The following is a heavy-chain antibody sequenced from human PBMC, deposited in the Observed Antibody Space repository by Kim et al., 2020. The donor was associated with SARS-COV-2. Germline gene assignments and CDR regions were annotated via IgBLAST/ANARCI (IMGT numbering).Heavy chain of an antibody. D-gene: IGHD2-15*01. CDR1: GYTFTSYG. V-gene: IGHV1-18*04. CDR3: ARGGAATPIHYYGMDV. J-gene: IGHJ6*02. Sequence: ASVKVSCKASGYTFTSYGISWVRQAPGQGLEWMGWISAYNGNTNYAQKLQGRVTMTTDTSTSTAYMELRSLRSDDTAVYYCARGGAATPIHYYGMDVWGQGTTVTVSS. CDR2: ISAYNGNT.